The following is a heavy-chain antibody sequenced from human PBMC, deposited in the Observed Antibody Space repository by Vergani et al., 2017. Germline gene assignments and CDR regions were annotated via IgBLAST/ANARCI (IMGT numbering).Heavy chain of an antibody. D-gene: IGHD5-18*01. J-gene: IGHJ6*02. Sequence: EVQLVESGGGLVQPGGSLRLSCAASGFTFSSYDMHWVRQATGKGLEWVSAIGTAGDPSFQGCVKDRFTISRENANISLYLQMNSLRAGDKAVCYCARAGYSYGHHYYYYGMDFWGQGTTVTVSS. CDR3: ARAGYSYGHHYYYYGMDF. V-gene: IGHV3-13*05. CDR2: IGTAGDP. CDR1: GFTFSSYD.